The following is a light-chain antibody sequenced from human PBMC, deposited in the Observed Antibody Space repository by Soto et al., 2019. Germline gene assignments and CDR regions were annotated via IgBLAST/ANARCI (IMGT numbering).Light chain of an antibody. J-gene: IGLJ1*01. CDR3: NSFRVSHIYV. V-gene: IGLV2-14*01. Sequence: QSALTQPASVSGSPGQTITISCTGTSSDIGGYNAVSWYQHHPGKAPKLIIYEVTHRPSGVSDRFSASKSANTASLTISGLQAEDEADYYCNSFRVSHIYVLGYGTKVTV. CDR2: EVT. CDR1: SSDIGGYNA.